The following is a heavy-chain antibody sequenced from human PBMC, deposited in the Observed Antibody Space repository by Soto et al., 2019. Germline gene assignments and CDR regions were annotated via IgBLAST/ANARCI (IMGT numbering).Heavy chain of an antibody. V-gene: IGHV3-43*01. J-gene: IGHJ4*02. CDR3: AKAAFSYYFDSRGYYFDY. Sequence: GGSLRLSCAASGFTFDDYTMHWVRQAPGKGLEWVSLISWDGGSTYYADSVKGRFTISRDNTENTLYLHMNSLRAEDTAVYYCAKAAFSYYFDSRGYYFDYWGQGTLVXVSS. CDR2: ISWDGGST. CDR1: GFTFDDYT. D-gene: IGHD3-22*01.